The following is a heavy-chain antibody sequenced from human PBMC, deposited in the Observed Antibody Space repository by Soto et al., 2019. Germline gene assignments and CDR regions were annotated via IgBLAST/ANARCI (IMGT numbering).Heavy chain of an antibody. D-gene: IGHD2-2*01. Sequence: ESGGGVVQPGKSLRLSCAASGFTASRYGMHWVRQAPGKGLEWVATLSYDGRTKNYADSVKGRFTISRDNSKNTLYLQMDSLRHEDTAVYYCAREVECSSTTCQNYYKYGMSVWGQGATVTVSS. CDR3: AREVECSSTTCQNYYKYGMSV. CDR1: GFTASRYG. V-gene: IGHV3-30*05. CDR2: LSYDGRTK. J-gene: IGHJ6*02.